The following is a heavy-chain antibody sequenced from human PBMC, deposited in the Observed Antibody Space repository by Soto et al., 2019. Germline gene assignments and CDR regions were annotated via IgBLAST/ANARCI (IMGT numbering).Heavy chain of an antibody. J-gene: IGHJ5*01. CDR2: IYTSGST. D-gene: IGHD6-13*01. Sequence: PSETLSLTCTVSGAFISGYYWSWIRQPAGKGLEWIGRIYTSGSTKYSPSLKSRATMSVDTSKKQFSLKLNSVTAADTAVYYCARESTVAGTDNWFDSWGQGTLVTVPS. CDR3: ARESTVAGTDNWFDS. V-gene: IGHV4-4*07. CDR1: GAFISGYY.